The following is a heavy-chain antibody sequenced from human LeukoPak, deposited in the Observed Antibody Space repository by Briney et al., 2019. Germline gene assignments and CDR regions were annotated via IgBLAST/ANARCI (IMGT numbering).Heavy chain of an antibody. CDR2: INPSGGST. Sequence: PGASVKVSCKASGYTFTSYYVHWVRQAPGRGLEWMGIINPSGGSTSYAQKFQGRVTMTRDMSTSTVYMELSSLRSEDTAVYYCGREGEGAGTWYFNNGGEETRVTVP. J-gene: IGHJ4*02. CDR3: GREGEGAGTWYFNN. D-gene: IGHD3-16*01. CDR1: GYTFTSYY. V-gene: IGHV1-46*01.